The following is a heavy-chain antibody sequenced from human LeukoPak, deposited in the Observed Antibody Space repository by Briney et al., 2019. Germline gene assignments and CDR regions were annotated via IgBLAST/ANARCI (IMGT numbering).Heavy chain of an antibody. CDR3: ASGGYCSSTSCYGSAFDI. Sequence: PGESLRLSCAASGFTFSSYWMHWVRQAPGKGLVWVSRINSDGSSTSYADSVKGRFTISRDNAKNTLYLQMNSLRAEDTAVYYCASGGYCSSTSCYGSAFDIWGQGTMVTVSS. V-gene: IGHV3-74*01. J-gene: IGHJ3*02. CDR1: GFTFSSYW. D-gene: IGHD2-2*01. CDR2: INSDGSST.